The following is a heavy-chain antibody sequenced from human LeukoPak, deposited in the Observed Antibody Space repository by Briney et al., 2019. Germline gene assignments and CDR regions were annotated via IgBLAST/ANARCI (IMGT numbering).Heavy chain of an antibody. J-gene: IGHJ4*02. V-gene: IGHV3-30-3*02. CDR2: ISYDGSNK. Sequence: GGSLRLSCAASGFTFSSYAMHWVRQAPGKGLEWVAVISYDGSNKYYADSVKGRFTISRDNSKNTLYLQMNSLRAEDTAVYYCAKKRGFTPFSPFDYWGQGTLVTVSS. CDR1: GFTFSSYA. CDR3: AKKRGFTPFSPFDY.